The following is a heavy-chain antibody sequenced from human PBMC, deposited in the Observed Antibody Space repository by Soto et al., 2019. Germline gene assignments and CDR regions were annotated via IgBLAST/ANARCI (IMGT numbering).Heavy chain of an antibody. J-gene: IGHJ5*02. Sequence: ASVKVSCKGSGYTFTSYHINWVRQATGQGLEWMGWMNPNSGNTGYAQTMQGRVTMTWDTSISTAYMELSSLRFENTAIKYYERGHMTSPKNWLHPGGQETLVTFS. D-gene: IGHD2-21*01. CDR2: MNPNSGNT. V-gene: IGHV1-8*01. CDR1: GYTFTSYH. CDR3: ERGHMTSPKNWLHP.